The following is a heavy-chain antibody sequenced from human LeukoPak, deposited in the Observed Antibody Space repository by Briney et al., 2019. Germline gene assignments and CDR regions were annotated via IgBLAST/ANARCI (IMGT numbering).Heavy chain of an antibody. Sequence: ASVKVSCKASGYTFTSYGISWVRQAPGQGLEWVGWISAYNGNTNNAQKLQGRVTMTTDTSTSTAYMELRSLRSDDTAVYYCARYGSGSYGSYYYYYMDVWGKGTTVTVSS. CDR1: GYTFTSYG. D-gene: IGHD3-10*01. J-gene: IGHJ6*03. CDR2: ISAYNGNT. CDR3: ARYGSGSYGSYYYYYMDV. V-gene: IGHV1-18*01.